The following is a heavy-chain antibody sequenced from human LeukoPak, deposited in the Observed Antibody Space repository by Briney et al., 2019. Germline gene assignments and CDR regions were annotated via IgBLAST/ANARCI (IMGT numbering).Heavy chain of an antibody. D-gene: IGHD3-22*01. V-gene: IGHV3-23*01. CDR2: ISGSGGST. CDR1: GFTFSSYA. Sequence: GSLRLSCAASGFTFSSYAMSWVRQAPGKGLEWVSAISGSGGSTYYADSVKGRFTISRDNSKNTLYLQMNSLRAEDTAVYYCAKGYYDSTGYPLRPSFDYWGQGTLVTVSS. CDR3: AKGYYDSTGYPLRPSFDY. J-gene: IGHJ4*02.